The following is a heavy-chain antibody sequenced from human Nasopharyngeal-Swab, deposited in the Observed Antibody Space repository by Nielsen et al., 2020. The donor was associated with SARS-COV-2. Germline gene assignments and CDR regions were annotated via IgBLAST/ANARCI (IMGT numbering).Heavy chain of an antibody. V-gene: IGHV3-74*01. Sequence: GGSLRLSCAASGFTFSNYRMHWVRQAPGKGLVWVSRINGDGNSLNYADFVKGRFTISTDNAKSTLYLEMNSLRAEDTAVYYCARGRGSSTSMIGYWGQGTLVTVSS. D-gene: IGHD2/OR15-2a*01. CDR3: ARGRGSSTSMIGY. CDR1: GFTFSNYR. CDR2: INGDGNSL. J-gene: IGHJ4*02.